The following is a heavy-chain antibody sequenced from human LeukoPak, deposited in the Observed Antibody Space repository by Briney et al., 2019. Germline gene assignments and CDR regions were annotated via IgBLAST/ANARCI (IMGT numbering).Heavy chain of an antibody. CDR3: ARGKFLRYSSSSQNFDY. V-gene: IGHV4-39*07. J-gene: IGHJ4*02. CDR2: VYYSGST. D-gene: IGHD6-6*01. Sequence: PSETLSLTCTVSGDSMRSSSDYWAWIRQPPGKGLEWIGSVYYSGSTHYNPSLKSRVTISVDTSKNQFSLKLNSVTAADTAVYYCARGKFLRYSSSSQNFDYWGQGTLVTVSS. CDR1: GDSMRSSSDY.